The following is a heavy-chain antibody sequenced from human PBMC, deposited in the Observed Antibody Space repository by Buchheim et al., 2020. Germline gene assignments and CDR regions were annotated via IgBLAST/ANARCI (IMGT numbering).Heavy chain of an antibody. Sequence: QVQLQESGPGLVKPSETLSLTCTVSGGSISSYYWSWIRQPPGKGLEWIGYIYYSGSTNYNPFLKSRVTISVDTSKNQFSLKLSSVTAADTAVYYCARHVSFPILNWFDPWGQGTL. V-gene: IGHV4-59*08. CDR2: IYYSGST. CDR3: ARHVSFPILNWFDP. CDR1: GGSISSYY. D-gene: IGHD3-3*01. J-gene: IGHJ5*02.